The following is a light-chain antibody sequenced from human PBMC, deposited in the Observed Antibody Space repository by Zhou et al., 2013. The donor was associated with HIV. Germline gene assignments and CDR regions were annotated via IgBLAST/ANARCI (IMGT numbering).Light chain of an antibody. CDR3: QQSYSSPWT. V-gene: IGKV1-5*03. CDR1: QSISTW. CDR2: KAS. Sequence: DIQMTQSPSTLSASVGDRVTITCRASQSISTWLAWYQQKPGKAPKLLIYKASSLQSGVPSRFSGSGSGAAFTLTIFGLQPDDFATYYCQQSYSSPWTFGQGTKVEIK. J-gene: IGKJ1*01.